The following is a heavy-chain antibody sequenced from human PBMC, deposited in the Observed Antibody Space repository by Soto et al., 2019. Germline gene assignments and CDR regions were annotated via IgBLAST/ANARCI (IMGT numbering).Heavy chain of an antibody. CDR2: IWYDGSNK. J-gene: IGHJ4*02. Sequence: TGGSLRLSCAASGFTFSSYGMHWVRQAPGKGLEWVAVIWYDGSNKYYADSVKGRFTISRDNSKNTLYLQMNSLRAEDTAVYYCARWLQFARFDYWGQGTLVTVSS. CDR3: ARWLQFARFDY. CDR1: GFTFSSYG. V-gene: IGHV3-33*01. D-gene: IGHD5-12*01.